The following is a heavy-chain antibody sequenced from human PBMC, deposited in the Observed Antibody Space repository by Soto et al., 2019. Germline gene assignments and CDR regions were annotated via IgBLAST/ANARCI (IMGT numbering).Heavy chain of an antibody. J-gene: IGHJ4*02. CDR1: GFTFSSYS. D-gene: IGHD6-6*01. Sequence: GGSLRLSCAASGFTFSSYSMNWVRQAPGKGLEWVSYISSSSSTIYYADSVKGRFTISRDNAKNSLYLQMNSLRDEDTAVYYCAIFEYSSSSRVYWGQGTLVTVSS. V-gene: IGHV3-48*02. CDR3: AIFEYSSSSRVY. CDR2: ISSSSSTI.